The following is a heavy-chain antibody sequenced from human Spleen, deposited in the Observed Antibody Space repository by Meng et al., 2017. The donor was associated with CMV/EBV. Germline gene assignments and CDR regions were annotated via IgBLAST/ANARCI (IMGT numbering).Heavy chain of an antibody. J-gene: IGHJ4*02. D-gene: IGHD3-3*01. Sequence: SISNGGYYWSWIRQHPGKGLEWIGYIYYSGSTYYNPSLKSRVTISVDTSKNQFSLKLSSVTAADTAVYYCARDRITIFGVVTHYFDYWGQGTLVTVSS. CDR3: ARDRITIFGVVTHYFDY. CDR1: SISNGGYY. V-gene: IGHV4-31*02. CDR2: IYYSGST.